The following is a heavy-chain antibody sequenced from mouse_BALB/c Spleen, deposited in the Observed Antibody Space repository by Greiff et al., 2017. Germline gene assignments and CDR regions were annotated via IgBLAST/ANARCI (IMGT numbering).Heavy chain of an antibody. CDR3: ARDDSSGYAWFAY. CDR2: ISDGGSYT. D-gene: IGHD3-2*01. V-gene: IGHV5-4*02. Sequence: EVKLMESGGGLVKPGGSLKLSCAASGFTFSDYYMYWVRQTPEKRLEWVATISDGGSYTYYPDSVKGRFTISRDNAKNNLYLQMSSLKSEDTAMYYCARDDSSGYAWFAYWGQGTLVTVSA. CDR1: GFTFSDYY. J-gene: IGHJ3*01.